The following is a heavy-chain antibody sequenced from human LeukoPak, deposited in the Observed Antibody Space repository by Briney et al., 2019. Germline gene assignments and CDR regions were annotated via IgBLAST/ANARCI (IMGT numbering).Heavy chain of an antibody. CDR3: ARMVHNFDDVWGSYRSTGFDY. CDR2: MDYSGTT. J-gene: IGHJ4*02. V-gene: IGHV4-39*01. D-gene: IGHD3-16*02. CDR1: GASITSSSYY. Sequence: SETLSLTCTVSGASITSSSYYWGWIRPAPGQGLEWIGNMDYSGTTYYSPYLNSRVIVSVDTSKNKFSLELKSVTAADTAVYYCARMVHNFDDVWGSYRSTGFDYWGQGALVTVSS.